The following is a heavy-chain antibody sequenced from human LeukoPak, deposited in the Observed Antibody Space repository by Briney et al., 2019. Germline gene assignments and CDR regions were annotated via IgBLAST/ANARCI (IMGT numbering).Heavy chain of an antibody. V-gene: IGHV3-23*01. Sequence: GGSLSLSCAASGFTFSSYALSWVRQPPGKGLEWVSAISGSGGSTYYADSVKGRFTISRDNSKNTLYLQMNSLRAEDTAVYYCAKDALGGDYFDYWGQGTLVTVSS. CDR1: GFTFSSYA. CDR3: AKDALGGDYFDY. J-gene: IGHJ4*02. CDR2: ISGSGGST. D-gene: IGHD3-16*01.